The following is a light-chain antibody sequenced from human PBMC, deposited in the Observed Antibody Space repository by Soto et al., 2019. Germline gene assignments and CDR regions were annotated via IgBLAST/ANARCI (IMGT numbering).Light chain of an antibody. V-gene: IGLV2-14*03. CDR2: DVN. CDR1: SSDIGAYNF. CDR3: TSWTTSTTMI. J-gene: IGLJ2*01. Sequence: QSALTQPASVSGSPGQSITISCTGTSSDIGAYNFVSWYQQHPGKAPKLMLYDVNIRPSGVSKRFSGSKSGNTASLTISGLQPEDEADYYCTSWTTSTTMIFGGRTKLTVL.